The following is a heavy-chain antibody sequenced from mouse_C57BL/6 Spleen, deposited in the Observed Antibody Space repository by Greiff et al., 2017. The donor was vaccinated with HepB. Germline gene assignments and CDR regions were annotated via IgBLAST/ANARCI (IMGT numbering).Heavy chain of an antibody. J-gene: IGHJ2*01. CDR1: GYTFTSYW. D-gene: IGHD1-1*01. V-gene: IGHV1-64*01. CDR2: IHPNSGST. CDR3: ARDYGSSWGVDY. Sequence: QVQLKQPGAELVKPGASVKLSCKASGYTFTSYWMHWVKQRPGQGLEWIGMIHPNSGSTNYNEKFKSKATLTVDKSSSTAYMQLSSLTSEDSAVYYCARDYGSSWGVDYWGQGTTLTVSS.